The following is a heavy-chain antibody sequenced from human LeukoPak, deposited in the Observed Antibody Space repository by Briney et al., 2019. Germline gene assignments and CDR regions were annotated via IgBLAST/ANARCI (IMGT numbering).Heavy chain of an antibody. CDR3: ARDSTASDY. D-gene: IGHD4-11*01. CDR2: INLSGGST. CDR1: GYTFTSYY. V-gene: IGHV1-46*01. J-gene: IGHJ4*02. Sequence: ASVKVSCKASGYTFTSYYMDWVRQAPGQGLEWMGKINLSGGSTSYAQKFQGRITMTRDTSTNTVYMELSSLRSEDTAVYYCARDSTASDYWGQGTLVTVSS.